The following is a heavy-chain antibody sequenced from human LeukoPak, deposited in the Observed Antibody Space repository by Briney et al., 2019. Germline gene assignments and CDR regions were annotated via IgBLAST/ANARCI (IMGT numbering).Heavy chain of an antibody. D-gene: IGHD3-10*01. Sequence: GGSLRLSCAASGFTFSSYSMNWVRQAPGKGLEWVSSISSSSSYIYYADSVKGRFTISRDNAKNSLYLQMNSLRAEDTAVYYCARDVRGVASDYYYYYMDVWGKGTTVTISS. V-gene: IGHV3-21*01. J-gene: IGHJ6*03. CDR2: ISSSSSYI. CDR3: ARDVRGVASDYYYYYMDV. CDR1: GFTFSSYS.